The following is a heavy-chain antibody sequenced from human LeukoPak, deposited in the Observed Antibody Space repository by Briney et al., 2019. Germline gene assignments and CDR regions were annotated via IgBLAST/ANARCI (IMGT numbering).Heavy chain of an antibody. Sequence: ASVKVSCKASGYTFTGYYIHWVRQAPGQGLEWMGRINPNSGGTKYAQKFQGRVTMTRDTSASTAYMELSRLTSDDTAVYYCAREYYYYYYMDVWGKGTTVTVSS. V-gene: IGHV1-2*06. CDR2: INPNSGGT. CDR1: GYTFTGYY. CDR3: AREYYYYYYMDV. J-gene: IGHJ6*03.